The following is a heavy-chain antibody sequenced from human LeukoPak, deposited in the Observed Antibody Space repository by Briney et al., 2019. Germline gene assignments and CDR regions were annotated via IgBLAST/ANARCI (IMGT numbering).Heavy chain of an antibody. CDR1: GFTFSSYA. V-gene: IGHV3-23*01. D-gene: IGHD5-12*01. J-gene: IGHJ1*01. Sequence: GVSLRLSCAASGFTFSSYAMSWVRQAPGKGLEWVSAISGSGGSTYYADSVKGRFTISRDNSKNALYLQMNSLRAEDTAVYYCAKSGYDYAEYFQHWGQGTLVTVSS. CDR3: AKSGYDYAEYFQH. CDR2: ISGSGGST.